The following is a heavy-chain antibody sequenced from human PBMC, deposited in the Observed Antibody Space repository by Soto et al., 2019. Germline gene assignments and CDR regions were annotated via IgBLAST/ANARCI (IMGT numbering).Heavy chain of an antibody. J-gene: IGHJ3*02. CDR3: AREKEDDSGDYNAFDI. V-gene: IGHV4-31*03. CDR1: GDSINNGDCY. D-gene: IGHD4-17*01. Sequence: QVQLQESGPGLVKPSQTLSLTCTVSGDSINNGDCYWSWLRQLPGKGLEWIGYIYYSGTKYYNPSLKSRVSMSGDTSKNQFSLNPTSVTAADTAVYYCAREKEDDSGDYNAFDIWGQGTVVNGSS. CDR2: IYYSGTK.